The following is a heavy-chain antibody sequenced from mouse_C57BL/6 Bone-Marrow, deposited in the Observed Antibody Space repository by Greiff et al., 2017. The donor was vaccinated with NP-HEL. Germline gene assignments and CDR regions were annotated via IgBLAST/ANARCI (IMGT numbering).Heavy chain of an antibody. CDR3: ARAVYYDYDRGSMDY. CDR2: IYPRSGNT. V-gene: IGHV1-81*01. D-gene: IGHD2-4*01. CDR1: GYTFTSYG. J-gene: IGHJ4*01. Sequence: VQLQQSGAELARPGASVKLSCKASGYTFTSYGISWVKQSTGQGLEWIGEIYPRSGNTYYNEKLQGKATLTADKSSSTAYVELRSLTSEDSAVYFCARAVYYDYDRGSMDYWGQGTSVTVSS.